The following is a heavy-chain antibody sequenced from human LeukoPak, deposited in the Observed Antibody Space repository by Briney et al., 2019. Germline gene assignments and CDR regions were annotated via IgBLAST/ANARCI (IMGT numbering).Heavy chain of an antibody. CDR3: ARDRGIAAAGKYNWFDP. CDR2: INAGNGNT. D-gene: IGHD6-13*01. J-gene: IGHJ5*02. V-gene: IGHV1-3*01. CDR1: GYTSTSYA. Sequence: ASVKVSCKASGYTSTSYAMHWVRQAPGQRLEWMGWINAGNGNTKYSQKFQGRVTITRDTSASTAYMELSSLRSEDTAVYYCARDRGIAAAGKYNWFDPWGQGTLVTVSS.